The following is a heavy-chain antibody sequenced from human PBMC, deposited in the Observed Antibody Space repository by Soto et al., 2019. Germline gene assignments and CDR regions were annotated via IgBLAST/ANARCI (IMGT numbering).Heavy chain of an antibody. CDR1: GYTFTSYG. V-gene: IGHV1-18*04. Sequence: ASVKVSCKASGYTFTSYGISWVRQAPGQGLEWMGWISAYNGNTNYAQKLQGRVTMTTDTSTSTAYMELRSLRSDDTAVYYCARDIAVTNPHYYYYYGMDVWGQGTTLTVSS. CDR2: ISAYNGNT. CDR3: ARDIAVTNPHYYYYYGMDV. J-gene: IGHJ6*02. D-gene: IGHD4-4*01.